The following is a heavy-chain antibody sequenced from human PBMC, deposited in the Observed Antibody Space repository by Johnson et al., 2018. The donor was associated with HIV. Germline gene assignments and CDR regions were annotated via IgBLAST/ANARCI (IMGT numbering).Heavy chain of an antibody. V-gene: IGHV3-20*04. CDR3: ARVMSSGYFFDAFDI. Sequence: MLLVESGGGLVKPGGSLRLSCAASGFTFDDYGMNWVRQVPGKGLEWVSGIKWNGGSTGYADSVKGRFTIYRDNAKNSLYLQMGSLRAEDTALYYCARVMSSGYFFDAFDIWGQGTMVTVSS. D-gene: IGHD3-22*01. CDR1: GFTFDDYG. CDR2: IKWNGGST. J-gene: IGHJ3*02.